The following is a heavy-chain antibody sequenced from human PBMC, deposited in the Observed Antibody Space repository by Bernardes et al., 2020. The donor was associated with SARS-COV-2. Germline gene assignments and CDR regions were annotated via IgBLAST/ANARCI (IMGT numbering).Heavy chain of an antibody. CDR2: ISAHNGNT. Sequence: ASVKDSCKASGYSFTNYGITWVRQAPGRGLEWLGWISAHNGNTKYAQIVQDRISITADISTGAAYMELRSLTSDDTAFYYCARAAGKSVALRFSRRMDPDRDGLDCWRQGPMVPVPA. J-gene: IGHJ4*02. CDR1: GYSFTNYG. V-gene: IGHV1-18*01. CDR3: ARAAGKSVALRFSRRMDPDRDGLDC. D-gene: IGHD6-19*01.